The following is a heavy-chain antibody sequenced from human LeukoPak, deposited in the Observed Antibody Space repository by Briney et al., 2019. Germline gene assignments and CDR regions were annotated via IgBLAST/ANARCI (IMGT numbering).Heavy chain of an antibody. CDR3: ARDPTHVLRFLDEARGGDAFDI. CDR2: SNPGSGYT. V-gene: IGHV1-3*02. CDR1: GYTFTNYA. D-gene: IGHD3-3*01. J-gene: IGHJ3*02. Sequence: ASVKVSCKASGYTFTNYAMHWVRQAPGQRLEWMGWSNPGSGYTKYSEDFQGRVIITRDTTANTAYMELSSLRSEDRAVYYCARDPTHVLRFLDEARGGDAFDIWGQGTMVTVSS.